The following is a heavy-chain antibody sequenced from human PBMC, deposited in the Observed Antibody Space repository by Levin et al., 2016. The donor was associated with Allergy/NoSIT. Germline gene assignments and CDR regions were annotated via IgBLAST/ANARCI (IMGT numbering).Heavy chain of an antibody. J-gene: IGHJ6*02. D-gene: IGHD2-2*01. V-gene: IGHV3-9*01. CDR2: ISWNSGSI. CDR3: AKDTYCSSTSCYVALYYYYGMDV. Sequence: PGKGLEWVSGISWNSGSIGYADSVKGRFTISRDNAKNSLYLQMNSLRAEDTALYYCAKDTYCSSTSCYVALYYYYGMDVWGQGTTVTVSS.